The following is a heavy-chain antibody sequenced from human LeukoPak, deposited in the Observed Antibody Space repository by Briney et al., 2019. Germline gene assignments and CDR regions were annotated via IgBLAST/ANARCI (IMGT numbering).Heavy chain of an antibody. D-gene: IGHD1/OR15-1a*01. Sequence: GGSLRLSCAASGFTFRNHGMNWVRQAPGKGLEWVSGISPSGGGTYYADSVKGRFTISRDNVKNTLHLQMSSLRAEDTAVYYCARDSNWNNGGFDYWGQGTLVTVSA. V-gene: IGHV3-23*01. J-gene: IGHJ4*02. CDR1: GFTFRNHG. CDR2: ISPSGGGT. CDR3: ARDSNWNNGGFDY.